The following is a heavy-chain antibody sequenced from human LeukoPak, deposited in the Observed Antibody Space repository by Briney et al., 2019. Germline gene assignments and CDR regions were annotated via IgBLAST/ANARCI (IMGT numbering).Heavy chain of an antibody. CDR2: ISAYNGNT. D-gene: IGHD3-22*01. CDR3: ASTNYYDSSGYFDY. V-gene: IGHV1-18*01. Sequence: WASVKVSCKASGYTFTSYGISWVRQAPGQGLEWMGWISAYNGNTNYAQKLQGRVTMTTDTSTGTAYMELRSLRSDDTAVYYCASTNYYDSSGYFDYWGQGTLVTVSS. J-gene: IGHJ4*02. CDR1: GYTFTSYG.